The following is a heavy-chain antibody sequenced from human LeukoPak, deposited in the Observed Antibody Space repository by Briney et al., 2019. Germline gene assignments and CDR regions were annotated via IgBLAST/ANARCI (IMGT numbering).Heavy chain of an antibody. Sequence: PGGSLRLSCAASGVTHSDYAMAWVRRAPGKGLEWVSSISNTGGSTFYADSVKGRFTISRDNAKNSLYLQMNSLRAEDTAVYYCARGFRDTAMFLDYWGQGTLVTVSS. J-gene: IGHJ4*02. D-gene: IGHD5-18*01. CDR1: GVTHSDYA. CDR3: ARGFRDTAMFLDY. V-gene: IGHV3-23*01. CDR2: ISNTGGST.